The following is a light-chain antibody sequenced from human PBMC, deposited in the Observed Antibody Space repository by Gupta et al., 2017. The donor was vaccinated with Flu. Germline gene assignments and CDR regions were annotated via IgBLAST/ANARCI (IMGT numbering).Light chain of an antibody. Sequence: DIKMSQSPSSLSASVGDRVTITCRASQSSSSHLHWYQQQPGKAPKPLIYAAASVQSGVLSRCSGSRAGTDFTLTISSRQPEEVVTYYCQQSYSTPAYSFGQGTKLEIK. CDR2: AAA. CDR1: QSSSSH. CDR3: QQSYSTPAYS. J-gene: IGKJ2*03. V-gene: IGKV1-39*01.